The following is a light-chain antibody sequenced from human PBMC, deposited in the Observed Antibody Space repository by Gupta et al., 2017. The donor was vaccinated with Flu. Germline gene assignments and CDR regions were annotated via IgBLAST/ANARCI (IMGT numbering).Light chain of an antibody. V-gene: IGLV2-11*01. CDR2: DVS. J-gene: IGLJ3*02. Sequence: SALTQPRSVSGSPGQSVTISCTGTSSDVGGYNYVSWYQQHPGKAPKLMIYDVSKRPSGVPDRFSGSKSGNTASLTISGLQAEDEADYYCYSYAGSYTFEVFGGGTKLTVL. CDR1: SSDVGGYNY. CDR3: YSYAGSYTFEV.